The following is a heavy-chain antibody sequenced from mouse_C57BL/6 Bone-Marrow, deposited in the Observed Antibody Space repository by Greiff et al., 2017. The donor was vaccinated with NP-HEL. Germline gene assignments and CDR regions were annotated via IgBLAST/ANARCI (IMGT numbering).Heavy chain of an antibody. CDR2: INPNYGTT. CDR1: GYSFTDYN. D-gene: IGHD2-3*01. Sequence: VQLQQSGPELVKPGASVKISCKASGYSFTDYNMTWVKQSNGKSLEWIGVINPNYGTTSYNQKFKGKATFTVDQSSSTAYMQLNSLASEDSAVYECARSRWLLHDYWGQGTTLTVAS. J-gene: IGHJ2*01. V-gene: IGHV1-39*01. CDR3: ARSRWLLHDY.